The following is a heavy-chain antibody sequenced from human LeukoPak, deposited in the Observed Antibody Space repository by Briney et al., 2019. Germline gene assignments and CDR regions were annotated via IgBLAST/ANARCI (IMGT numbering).Heavy chain of an antibody. J-gene: IGHJ6*02. Sequence: GASVKVSCKASGGTFSSYAISWVRQAPGQGLEWMGGIIPIFGTANYAQKFQGRVTITADESTSTAYMELSSLRSEDTAVYYCARAPKDGYSGYDFEYYYYGMDVWGQGTTVTVSS. CDR1: GGTFSSYA. CDR2: IIPIFGTA. CDR3: ARAPKDGYSGYDFEYYYYGMDV. V-gene: IGHV1-69*13. D-gene: IGHD5-12*01.